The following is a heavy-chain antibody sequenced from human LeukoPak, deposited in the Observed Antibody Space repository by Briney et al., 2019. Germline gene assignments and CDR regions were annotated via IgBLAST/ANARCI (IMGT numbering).Heavy chain of an antibody. CDR3: AKDGDWTFDI. V-gene: IGHV3-30*02. CDR2: IGHDGRNK. D-gene: IGHD2-21*01. J-gene: IGHJ3*02. CDR1: GITFSNSG. Sequence: GGSLRLSCEASGITFSNSGMHWVRQALGKGLEWVAYIGHDGRNKFYTESLRGRFTISGDNSMKMAYLQMNSLRTEDTAIYFCAKDGDWTFDIWGQGTMVTVSS.